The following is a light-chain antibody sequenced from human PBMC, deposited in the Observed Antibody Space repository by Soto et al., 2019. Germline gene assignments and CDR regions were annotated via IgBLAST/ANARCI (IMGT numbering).Light chain of an antibody. J-gene: IGLJ2*01. CDR2: EVS. Sequence: QSALTQAASVSGTPGQSITTSCTGTSSDIGGYNFVSWYQQHPGKAPKLMIYEVSNRPSGVANRFSGSKSGNTASLTISGLQAEDEADYYCSSYTSGSTLEVFGGGTKLTVL. CDR3: SSYTSGSTLEV. CDR1: SSDIGGYNF. V-gene: IGLV2-14*01.